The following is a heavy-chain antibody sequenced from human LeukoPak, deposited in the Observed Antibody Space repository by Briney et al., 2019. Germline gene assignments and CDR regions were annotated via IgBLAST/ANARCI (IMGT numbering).Heavy chain of an antibody. CDR3: ARVIGSYGDSAY. Sequence: PGGSLRLSCAASVFSFSSYSMNWVRQAPGKGLECLSYISSTSSAIYYADSLKGRFTISRDNAKNSLYLQMDSLRAEDTDVYYCARVIGSYGDSAYWGQGTLVTVSS. CDR1: VFSFSSYS. D-gene: IGHD3-16*01. J-gene: IGHJ4*02. CDR2: ISSTSSAI. V-gene: IGHV3-48*04.